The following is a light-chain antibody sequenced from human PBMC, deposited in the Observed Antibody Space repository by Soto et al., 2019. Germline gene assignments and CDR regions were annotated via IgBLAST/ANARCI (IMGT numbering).Light chain of an antibody. Sequence: EIVXXXSPGXXSXSPGERATLSCRASQSVSSSYLAWYQQKPGQAPRLLIYGASSRATGIPDRFSGSGSGTDFTLTISRLEPEDFAVYYCQQYGSSPLTFGQGTKVEIK. J-gene: IGKJ1*01. CDR2: GAS. CDR3: QQYGSSPLT. V-gene: IGKV3-20*01. CDR1: QSVSSSY.